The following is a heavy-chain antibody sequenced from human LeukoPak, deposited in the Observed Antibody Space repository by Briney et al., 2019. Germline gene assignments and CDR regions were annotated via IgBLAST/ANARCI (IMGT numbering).Heavy chain of an antibody. J-gene: IGHJ5*02. CDR3: ASRHPAASGTPFDP. CDR2: INHSGST. Sequence: PSETLSLTCAVYGGSFSGYYWSWIRQPPGKGLECIGEINHSGSTNYNPSLKSRVTISVDTSKNQFSLKLSSVPAADTAVYYCASRHPAASGTPFDPWGQGTLVTVSS. CDR1: GGSFSGYY. V-gene: IGHV4-34*01. D-gene: IGHD1-14*01.